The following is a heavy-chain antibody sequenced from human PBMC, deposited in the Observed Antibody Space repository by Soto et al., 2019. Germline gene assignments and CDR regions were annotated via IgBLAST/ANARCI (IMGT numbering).Heavy chain of an antibody. CDR2: ISAYNGNT. CDR1: GYTFTNYG. V-gene: IGHV1-18*01. CDR3: ARGAGSGSYYNHSNRFDP. Sequence: QVQLVQSGAEVKKPGASVKVSCKASGYTFTNYGISRVRQAPGQGLEGMGWISAYNGNTKYAQKLQGRVTMTTNPSTSTAYMELRSISFDDTVVYYCARGAGSGSYYNHSNRFDPWGQGTLVTVSS. D-gene: IGHD3-10*01. J-gene: IGHJ5*02.